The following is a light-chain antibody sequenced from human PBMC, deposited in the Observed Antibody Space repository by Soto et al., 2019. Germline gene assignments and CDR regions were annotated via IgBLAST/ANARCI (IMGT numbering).Light chain of an antibody. J-gene: IGKJ4*01. CDR3: QRYNNWPLT. CDR1: QSVSDK. Sequence: EIVMTQSPATLSVSPGERATLYCRASQSVSDKLAWYQQKPAQAPRLLIYGASSRATGIPDRFSGSRSGPEFTLTINSLQSEDFAIYYCQRYNNWPLTFGGGTKVDI. V-gene: IGKV3D-15*01. CDR2: GAS.